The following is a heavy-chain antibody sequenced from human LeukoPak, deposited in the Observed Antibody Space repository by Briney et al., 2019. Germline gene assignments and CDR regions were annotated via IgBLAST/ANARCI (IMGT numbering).Heavy chain of an antibody. D-gene: IGHD3-22*01. CDR1: GFSFSSYA. CDR3: ARDLGRYDSNQGPLDAFDI. CDR2: IYTGGST. Sequence: GGSLRLSCAASGFSFSSYAMSWVRQAPGRGLECVSVIYTGGSTYYADSVKGRFTISRDNSKNTLYLQMNSLRAEDTAVYYCARDLGRYDSNQGPLDAFDIWGQGTMVTVSS. J-gene: IGHJ3*02. V-gene: IGHV3-53*01.